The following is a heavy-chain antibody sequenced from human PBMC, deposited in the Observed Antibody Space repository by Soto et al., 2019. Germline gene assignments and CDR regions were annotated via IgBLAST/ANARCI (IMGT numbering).Heavy chain of an antibody. D-gene: IGHD5-12*01. CDR1: GYTFTSYY. Sequence: ASVKVSCKASGYTFTSYYMHWVRQAPGQGLEWMGIINPSGGSTSYAQKFQGRVTMTRDTSTSTVYMELSSLRFEDTAVYYCARDPQWLRRFDYWGQGTLVTVSS. J-gene: IGHJ4*02. V-gene: IGHV1-46*01. CDR2: INPSGGST. CDR3: ARDPQWLRRFDY.